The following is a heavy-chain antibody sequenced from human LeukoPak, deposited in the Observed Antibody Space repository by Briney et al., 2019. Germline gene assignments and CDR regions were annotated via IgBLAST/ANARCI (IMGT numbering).Heavy chain of an antibody. J-gene: IGHJ4*02. CDR1: GGSISSSSYY. CDR3: ARGRGNYVGYYFDY. D-gene: IGHD4-11*01. CDR2: IYTSGST. Sequence: PSETLSLTCTVSGGSISSSSYYWSWIRQPAGKGLEWIGRIYTSGSTNYNPSLKSRVTISVDTSKNQFSLKLSSVTAADTAVYYCARGRGNYVGYYFDYWGQGTLVTVSS. V-gene: IGHV4-61*02.